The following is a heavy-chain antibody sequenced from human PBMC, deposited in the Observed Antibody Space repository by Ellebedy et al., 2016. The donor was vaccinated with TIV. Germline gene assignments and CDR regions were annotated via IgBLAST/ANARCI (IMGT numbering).Heavy chain of an antibody. D-gene: IGHD3-10*01. V-gene: IGHV1-3*01. J-gene: IGHJ4*02. CDR2: INAGNGNT. CDR3: ARDAMVRGRPLFGY. CDR1: GYTFTGYY. Sequence: ASVKVSCXASGYTFTGYYMHWVRQAPGQRLEWMGWINAGNGNTKYSQKFQGRVTITRDTSASTAYMELSSLRSEDTAVYYCARDAMVRGRPLFGYWGQGTLVTVSS.